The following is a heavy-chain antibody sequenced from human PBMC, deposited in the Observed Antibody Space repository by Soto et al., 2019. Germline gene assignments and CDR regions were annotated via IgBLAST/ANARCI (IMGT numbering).Heavy chain of an antibody. Sequence: SETLSLTCTVSGGSISSSSYYWGWIRQPPGKGLEWIGSIYYSGSTYYNPSLKSRVTISVDTSKNQFSLKLSSVTAADTAVYYCAREYSSSAEYYYYGVDVWGQGTTVTVSS. CDR2: IYYSGST. CDR3: AREYSSSAEYYYYGVDV. CDR1: GGSISSSSYY. V-gene: IGHV4-39*01. D-gene: IGHD6-6*01. J-gene: IGHJ6*02.